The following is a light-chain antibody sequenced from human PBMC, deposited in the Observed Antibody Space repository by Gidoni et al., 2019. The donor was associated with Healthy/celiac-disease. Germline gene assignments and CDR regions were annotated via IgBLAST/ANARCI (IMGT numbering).Light chain of an antibody. CDR1: QSVSSN. Sequence: EIVMTQSPATLSVSPGERATLSCRASQSVSSNLACDQPKPGQAPRLLIYGASTRATVIPARFSGSGSGTEFTLTISSLQSEDFAVYYCQQYNNWPPWTFGQGTKVEIK. CDR3: QQYNNWPPWT. J-gene: IGKJ1*01. V-gene: IGKV3-15*01. CDR2: GAS.